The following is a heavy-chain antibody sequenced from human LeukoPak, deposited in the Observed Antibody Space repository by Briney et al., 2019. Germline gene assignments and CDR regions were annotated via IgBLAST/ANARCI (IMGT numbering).Heavy chain of an antibody. CDR2: INSDGSST. CDR1: GFTFSSYW. V-gene: IGHV3-74*01. D-gene: IGHD6-19*01. CDR3: AKDGSGTGWFLDY. J-gene: IGHJ4*02. Sequence: GGSLRLSCAASGFTFSSYWMHWVRQAPGKGLVWVSRINSDGSSTSYADSVKGRFTISRDDSKNTLYLQMNSLRAEDTAVYFCAKDGSGTGWFLDYWGQGTLVTVSS.